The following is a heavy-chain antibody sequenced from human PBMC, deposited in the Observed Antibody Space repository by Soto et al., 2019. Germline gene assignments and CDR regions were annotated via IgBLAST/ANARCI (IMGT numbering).Heavy chain of an antibody. Sequence: GSLRLSCAASGFTFSSYSMTWVRQAPGKGLEWVSSISSSSSYRYYADSVKGRFTISRDNAKNSLYLQMNSLRAEDTAVYYCARDRLITNYYYYYGMDVWGQGTTVTVSS. CDR2: ISSSSSYR. CDR1: GFTFSSYS. J-gene: IGHJ6*02. V-gene: IGHV3-21*01. D-gene: IGHD2-8*01. CDR3: ARDRLITNYYYYYGMDV.